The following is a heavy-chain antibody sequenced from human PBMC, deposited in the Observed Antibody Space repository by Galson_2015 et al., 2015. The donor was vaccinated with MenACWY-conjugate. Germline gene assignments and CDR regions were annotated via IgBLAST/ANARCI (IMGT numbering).Heavy chain of an antibody. D-gene: IGHD3-10*01. Sequence: SLRLSCAASGFTFSSYSMNWVRQAPGKGLEWVAYISSSSSTIYYADSVKGRFTISRDNAKNSLYLQMNSLRDEDTAVYYCARGPEKGWFGELLSHFDYWGQGTLVTVSS. J-gene: IGHJ4*02. V-gene: IGHV3-48*02. CDR3: ARGPEKGWFGELLSHFDY. CDR2: ISSSSSTI. CDR1: GFTFSSYS.